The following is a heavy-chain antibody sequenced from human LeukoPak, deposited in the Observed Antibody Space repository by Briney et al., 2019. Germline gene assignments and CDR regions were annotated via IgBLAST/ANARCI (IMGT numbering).Heavy chain of an antibody. CDR3: ARDDSIPYFDY. J-gene: IGHJ4*02. V-gene: IGHV3-30*03. CDR2: VSYEGSKK. Sequence: GGSLRLSCAASGFNFNNYGLHWVRQAPGKGLEWVAVVSYEGSKKYYADSVKGRFTISRDNSKNTLYLQMNSLRAEDTAVYYCARDDSIPYFDYWGQGTLVTVSS. CDR1: GFNFNNYG. D-gene: IGHD2-21*01.